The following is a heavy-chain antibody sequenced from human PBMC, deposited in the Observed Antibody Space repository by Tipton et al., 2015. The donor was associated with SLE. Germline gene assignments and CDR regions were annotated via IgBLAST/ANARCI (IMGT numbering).Heavy chain of an antibody. CDR3: ARGVHNSGYYYFDY. Sequence: QLVQSGAEVKKPGASVKVSCKASGYTFTTYDITWVRQATGQGLEWMGWMNPNSGNTGYAQKFQGRVTMTRHTSISTAYMELSSLRSEDTAVYYCARGVHNSGYYYFDYWGQGTLVTVSS. D-gene: IGHD6-19*01. CDR1: GYTFTTYD. CDR2: MNPNSGNT. J-gene: IGHJ4*02. V-gene: IGHV1-8*02.